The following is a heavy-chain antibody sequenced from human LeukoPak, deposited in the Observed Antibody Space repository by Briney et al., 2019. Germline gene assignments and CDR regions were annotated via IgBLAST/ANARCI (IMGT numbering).Heavy chain of an antibody. CDR2: IYYSGST. CDR1: GGSISSYY. J-gene: IGHJ5*02. CDR3: ARAPIPYDRSRTDYRFDP. V-gene: IGHV4-59*01. Sequence: MTSETLSLTCSVSGGSISSYYWSWIRQPPGKGLEWIGYIYYSGSTNCNPSLKSRVTISLDTSKSQFSLKLTSVTAADTAVYYCARAPIPYDRSRTDYRFDPWGQGTLVTVAS. D-gene: IGHD3-16*01.